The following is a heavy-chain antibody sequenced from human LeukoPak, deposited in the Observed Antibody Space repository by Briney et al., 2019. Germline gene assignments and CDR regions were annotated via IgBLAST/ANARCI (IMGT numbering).Heavy chain of an antibody. CDR2: ISDSGAST. CDR1: GFSFSIWR. V-gene: IGHV3-23*01. CDR3: AFRFYGDSESL. J-gene: IGHJ4*02. Sequence: GGCLRLSCAASGFSFSIWRADWVSQAPGNGLEWVSGISDSGASTTYAASVKGRFTISRDNSKNTLYLQMISLRAEDTAVYYCAFRFYGDSESLGGEGTLVTVYS. D-gene: IGHD4-17*01.